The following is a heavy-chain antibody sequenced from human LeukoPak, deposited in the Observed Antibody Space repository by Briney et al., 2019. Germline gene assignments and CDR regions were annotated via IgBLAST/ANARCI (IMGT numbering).Heavy chain of an antibody. J-gene: IGHJ4*02. CDR1: GYTFTGYS. Sequence: ASVKVSCKASGYTFTGYSIHWVRQAPGQGLEWMGWINPNSGGTNYAQRFQGRVTMTRDTSISTAYMELSRLTSDDTAVYYCAVPGYYSLGSYPQPPGFDSWGQGTLVTVSS. CDR3: AVPGYYSLGSYPQPPGFDS. V-gene: IGHV1-2*02. D-gene: IGHD3-10*01. CDR2: INPNSGGT.